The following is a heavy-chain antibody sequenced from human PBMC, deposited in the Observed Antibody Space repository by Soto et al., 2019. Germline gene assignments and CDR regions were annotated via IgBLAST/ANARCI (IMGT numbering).Heavy chain of an antibody. J-gene: IGHJ4*02. CDR1: VYTYTANA. V-gene: IGHV1-3*01. CDR3: ARDYRSSWDY. Sequence: GASVKVSCKASVYTYTANARHWVRQATGHRLEWLGWINAGNGEARYPQEFQDRVTITRDTSASTTYMELSSLRSEDSSVYYCARDYRSSWDYWGQGTQVTVSS. CDR2: INAGNGEA. D-gene: IGHD6-13*01.